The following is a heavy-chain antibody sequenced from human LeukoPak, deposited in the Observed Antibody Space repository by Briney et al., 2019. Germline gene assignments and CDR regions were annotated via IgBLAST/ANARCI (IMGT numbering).Heavy chain of an antibody. J-gene: IGHJ3*02. V-gene: IGHV1-2*04. CDR1: GYTFTGSY. CDR3: ARDMSYYGSGRSGTGAFDI. CDR2: IDPNNGGT. D-gene: IGHD3-10*01. Sequence: ASVKVSCKASGYTFTGSYMHWVRQAPRQGLEWMGWIDPNNGGTNYAQKFQGWVTMTRDTSISTAYMELSRLRSDDTAVYYCARDMSYYGSGRSGTGAFDIWGQGTMVTVSS.